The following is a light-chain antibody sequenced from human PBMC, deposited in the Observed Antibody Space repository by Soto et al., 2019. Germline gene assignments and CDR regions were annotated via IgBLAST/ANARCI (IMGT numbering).Light chain of an antibody. V-gene: IGKV1-5*01. CDR3: QEYDGYSRT. J-gene: IGKJ1*01. Sequence: DVQMTQSPSSLSASVGDRVTFTCRASQHIRTYLNWYQRKPGKAPRLLIYDASTLEDGVPSRFSGSGSGTGFTLSITSLQAEDFATYYCQEYDGYSRTFGQGTKVDIK. CDR1: QHIRTY. CDR2: DAS.